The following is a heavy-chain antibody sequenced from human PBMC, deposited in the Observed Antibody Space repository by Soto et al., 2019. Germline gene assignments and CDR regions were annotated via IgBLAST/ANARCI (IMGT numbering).Heavy chain of an antibody. CDR3: ARDYGDYYYYYMDV. CDR1: GFTFSDYY. V-gene: IGHV3-11*01. J-gene: IGHJ6*03. CDR2: ISSSGSTI. Sequence: QVQLVESGGGLVKPGGSLRLSCAASGFTFSDYYMSWIRQAPGKGLEWVSYISSSGSTIYYADSVKGRFTISRDNAKNPVYLQMNSLSAEDTAVYYCARDYGDYYYYYMDVWGKGTTVTVSS. D-gene: IGHD4-17*01.